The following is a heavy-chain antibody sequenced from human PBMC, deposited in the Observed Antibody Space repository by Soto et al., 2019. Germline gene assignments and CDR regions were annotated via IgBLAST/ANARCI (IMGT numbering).Heavy chain of an antibody. CDR2: IYYSGST. Sequence: SETLSLTCTVSGGSISSSSYYWGWIRQPPGKGLEWIGSIYYSGSTYYNPSLKSRVTISVDTSKNQFSLKLSSVTAADTAVYYCARRERIFGVYYYYGMDVWGQGTTVTVSS. CDR3: ARRERIFGVYYYYGMDV. J-gene: IGHJ6*02. V-gene: IGHV4-39*01. D-gene: IGHD3-3*01. CDR1: GGSISSSSYY.